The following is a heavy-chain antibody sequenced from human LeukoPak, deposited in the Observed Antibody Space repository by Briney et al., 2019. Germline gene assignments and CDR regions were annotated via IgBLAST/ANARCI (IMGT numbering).Heavy chain of an antibody. D-gene: IGHD6-6*01. V-gene: IGHV5-51*01. CDR2: IYPGESDI. Sequence: GVSLQISCQGSGYGFTSYWIGWVRPVPGKGREWMGIIYPGESDIRYSPSFQGQVTISADKSISTAYLQWSSLKASDTAMYYCARSPTVIAATPFDYWGQGTLVTVSS. CDR1: GYGFTSYW. CDR3: ARSPTVIAATPFDY. J-gene: IGHJ4*02.